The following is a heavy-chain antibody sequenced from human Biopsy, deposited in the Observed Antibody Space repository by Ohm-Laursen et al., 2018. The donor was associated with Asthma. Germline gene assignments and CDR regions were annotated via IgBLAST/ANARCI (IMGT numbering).Heavy chain of an antibody. J-gene: IGHJ4*02. CDR3: AKRRGYSDLTDFDH. D-gene: IGHD3-3*01. Sequence: SLRLSCAASGFNLNTYSVSWVRQAPGEGLEWVAVVSYDGGVVHYADSMKGRFTISRDNAKSTLYLQMNRLRTDDTAVYFCAKRRGYSDLTDFDHWGQGTLVTVSS. CDR2: VSYDGGVV. CDR1: GFNLNTYS. V-gene: IGHV3-30*18.